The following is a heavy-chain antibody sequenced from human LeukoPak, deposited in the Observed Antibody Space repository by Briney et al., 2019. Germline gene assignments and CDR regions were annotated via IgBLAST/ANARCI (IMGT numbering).Heavy chain of an antibody. Sequence: GESLKISCKGSGYSFTSYWIAWVRKVPGKGLDWVGVVYPSDSDTRYSPSFQGQVTISVDKSTNPAYLQWRSLKASATAMYYCGRIGSTTVTTYFDPWGQGTLVTVSS. V-gene: IGHV5-51*01. CDR3: GRIGSTTVTTYFDP. CDR1: GYSFTSYW. J-gene: IGHJ5*02. CDR2: VYPSDSDT. D-gene: IGHD1-1*01.